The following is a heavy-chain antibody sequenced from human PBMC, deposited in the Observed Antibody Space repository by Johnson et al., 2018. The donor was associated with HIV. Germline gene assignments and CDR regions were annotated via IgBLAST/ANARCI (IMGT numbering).Heavy chain of an antibody. Sequence: VQLVESGGGLVQPGGSLRLSCAASGFTFDDYAMHWVRQAPGKGLEWVSAISGSGGSTYYADSVKGRFTISRDNSKNTLYLQMNSLRAEDTAVYYCAGGRNGRNAFDIWGQGTMVTVSS. CDR2: ISGSGGST. CDR1: GFTFDDYA. CDR3: AGGRNGRNAFDI. J-gene: IGHJ3*02. V-gene: IGHV3-23*04. D-gene: IGHD2-8*01.